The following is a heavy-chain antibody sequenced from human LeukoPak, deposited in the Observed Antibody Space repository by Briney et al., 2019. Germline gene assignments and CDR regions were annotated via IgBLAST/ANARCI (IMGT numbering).Heavy chain of an antibody. CDR2: ISGSGGST. J-gene: IGHJ4*02. Sequence: GGSLRLSCAASGFTFSNYAMSWVRQAPGEGLEGVSGISGSGGSTYYADSVKGRVTISRENSKKTLYLQMNSLRAEDTAVYYCAKGKVPYDILTGYYESWGQGTLVTVSS. V-gene: IGHV3-23*01. D-gene: IGHD3-9*01. CDR3: AKGKVPYDILTGYYES. CDR1: GFTFSNYA.